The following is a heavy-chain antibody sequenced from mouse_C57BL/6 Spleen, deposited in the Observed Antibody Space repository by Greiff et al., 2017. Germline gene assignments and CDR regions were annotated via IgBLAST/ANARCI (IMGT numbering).Heavy chain of an antibody. CDR3: ARRGSSPWFAY. D-gene: IGHD1-1*01. CDR2: IDPSDSYT. Sequence: VQLQQPGAELVKPGASVKLSCKASGYTFTSYWMQWVKQRPGQGLEWIGEIDPSDSYTNYNQKFKGKATLTVDTSSSTAYMQLSSLTSEDSAVYYCARRGSSPWFAYWSQGTLVTVSA. V-gene: IGHV1-50*01. J-gene: IGHJ3*01. CDR1: GYTFTSYW.